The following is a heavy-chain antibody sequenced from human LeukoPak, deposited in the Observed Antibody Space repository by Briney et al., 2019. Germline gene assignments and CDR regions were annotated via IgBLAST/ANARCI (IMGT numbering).Heavy chain of an antibody. D-gene: IGHD3-16*01. V-gene: IGHV1-24*01. CDR1: GYTLTELS. J-gene: IGHJ4*02. CDR3: ATGPGDGGGVEL. Sequence: ASVKVSCKVSGYTLTELSMHWVRRAPGKGLEWMGGFDPEDGETIYAQKFQGRVTMTEDTSTDTAYMELSSLRSEDTAVYYCATGPGDGGGVELWGQGTLVTVSS. CDR2: FDPEDGET.